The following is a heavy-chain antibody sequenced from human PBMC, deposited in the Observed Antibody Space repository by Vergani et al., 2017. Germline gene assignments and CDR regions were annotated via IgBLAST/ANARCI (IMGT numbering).Heavy chain of an antibody. CDR3: ARVKMATLHEEAFDI. V-gene: IGHV4-61*02. Sequence: QVQLQESGPGLVKPSQTLSLTCTVSGGSFNSGSYYWSWLRQPAGKRLEWIGRIHTNGVIHYNPSLNSRATISVDTSRNQISLKLTSVTATDTAIYFCARVKMATLHEEAFDIWGQGTMVTVSS. D-gene: IGHD5-24*01. CDR2: IHTNGVI. CDR1: GGSFNSGSYY. J-gene: IGHJ3*02.